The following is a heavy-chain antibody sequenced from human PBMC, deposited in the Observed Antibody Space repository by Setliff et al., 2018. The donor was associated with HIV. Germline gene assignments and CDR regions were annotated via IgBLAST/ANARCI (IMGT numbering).Heavy chain of an antibody. D-gene: IGHD2-21*01. CDR1: GYSISSGYY. Sequence: SETLSLTCAVSGYSISSGYYWGWIRQPPGKGLEWIGSIHHSGSTYYNPSLKSRLTISLDTSKNQLSLKLSSVTAADSAMYYCARSYCGADCSLVADTNWFDPWGQGTLVTVSS. CDR3: ARSYCGADCSLVADTNWFDP. V-gene: IGHV4-38-2*01. CDR2: IHHSGST. J-gene: IGHJ5*02.